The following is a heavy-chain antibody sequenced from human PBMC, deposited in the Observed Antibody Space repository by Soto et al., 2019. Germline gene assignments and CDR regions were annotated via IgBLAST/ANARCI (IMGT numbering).Heavy chain of an antibody. CDR3: ARGRGYSYGYVDY. J-gene: IGHJ4*02. D-gene: IGHD5-18*01. V-gene: IGHV3-33*01. Sequence: GGSLRLSCAASGFTFSSYGMHWVRQAPGKGLEWVAVIWYDGSNKYYADSVKGRFTISRDNSKNTLYLQMNSPRAEDTAVYYCARGRGYSYGYVDYWGQGTLVTVSS. CDR2: IWYDGSNK. CDR1: GFTFSSYG.